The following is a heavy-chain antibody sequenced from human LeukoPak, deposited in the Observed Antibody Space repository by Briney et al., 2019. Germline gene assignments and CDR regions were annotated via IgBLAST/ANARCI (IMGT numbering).Heavy chain of an antibody. CDR2: INSDGSST. J-gene: IGHJ4*02. CDR1: AYTFSTYW. D-gene: IGHD2-21*02. Sequence: GGSLRLSCAASAYTFSTYWMHWVRQAPGKGLVWVSRINSDGSSTRYADSVKGRFTISRDNTKNTLYLQMNSLRAEDTAVYYCARDTRVCGGDCFESFDYWGQGTLVTVSS. V-gene: IGHV3-74*01. CDR3: ARDTRVCGGDCFESFDY.